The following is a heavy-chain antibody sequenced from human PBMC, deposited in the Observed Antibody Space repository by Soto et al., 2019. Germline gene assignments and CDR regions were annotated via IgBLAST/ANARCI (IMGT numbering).Heavy chain of an antibody. J-gene: IGHJ6*02. CDR3: ARASSGPFYYYYGMDV. D-gene: IGHD6-25*01. V-gene: IGHV4-30-4*01. CDR2: IYYSGST. CDR1: GGSISSGDYY. Sequence: QVQLQESGPGLVKPSQTLSLTCTVSGGSISSGDYYWSWIRQPPGKGLEWIGYIYYSGSTYYNPSLNSRVTISVDTSKNLFSLKLSSVTAADTAVYYCARASSGPFYYYYGMDVWGQGTTVTVSS.